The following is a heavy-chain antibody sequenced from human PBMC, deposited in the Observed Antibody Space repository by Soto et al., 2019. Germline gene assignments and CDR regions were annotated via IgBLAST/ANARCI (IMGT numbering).Heavy chain of an antibody. Sequence: QVQLVQSGAEVKKPGSSVKVSCKASGGTFSSYAISWVRQAPGQGLEWMGGIIPIFGTANYAQKFQGRVTITADESTSTAYMELSRLRSEDTAVYYCARSNDYGDYLPLFDYWGQGTLVTVSS. J-gene: IGHJ4*02. CDR1: GGTFSSYA. CDR3: ARSNDYGDYLPLFDY. V-gene: IGHV1-69*01. D-gene: IGHD4-17*01. CDR2: IIPIFGTA.